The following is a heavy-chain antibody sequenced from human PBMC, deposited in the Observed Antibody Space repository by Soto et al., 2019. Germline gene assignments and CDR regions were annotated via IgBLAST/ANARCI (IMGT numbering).Heavy chain of an antibody. Sequence: WWSLRLSCSASVFTFSSYAMSWFRQAPGKGLEWVSAISGSGGSTYYADSVKGRFTISRDNSKNTLYLQMNSLRAEDTAVYYCAKAVPVSSSLDAYYFDYWGQGTLVTVSS. CDR3: AKAVPVSSSLDAYYFDY. CDR2: ISGSGGST. J-gene: IGHJ4*02. CDR1: VFTFSSYA. V-gene: IGHV3-23*01. D-gene: IGHD6-6*01.